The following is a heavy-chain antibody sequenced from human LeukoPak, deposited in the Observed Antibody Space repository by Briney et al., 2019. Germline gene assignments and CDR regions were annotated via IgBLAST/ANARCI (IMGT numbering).Heavy chain of an antibody. Sequence: SETLSLTCTVSGGSISSSSYYWGWIRQPPGKGLEWIGSIYYSGSTYYNPSLKSRVTITVDTSKNQFSLKLSSVTAADTAVYYCARHKTYYYDSSGYSAPDYWGQGTLVTVSS. J-gene: IGHJ4*02. CDR2: IYYSGST. CDR1: GGSISSSSYY. D-gene: IGHD3-22*01. CDR3: ARHKTYYYDSSGYSAPDY. V-gene: IGHV4-39*01.